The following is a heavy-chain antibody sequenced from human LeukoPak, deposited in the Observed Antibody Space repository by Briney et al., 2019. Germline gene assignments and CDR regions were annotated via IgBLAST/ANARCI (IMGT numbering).Heavy chain of an antibody. D-gene: IGHD3-10*01. CDR3: AKDLTMVRGAVTN. CDR2: IRSDGENK. V-gene: IGHV3-30*02. CDR1: GFTFSSYG. J-gene: IGHJ4*02. Sequence: PGGSLRLSCAASGFTFSSYGMHWVRQAPGKGLEWVAFIRSDGENKYYADSVKGRLTVSRDTSKNTLFLEMNNLKTEDTATYYCAKDLTMVRGAVTNWGQGTQVTVSS.